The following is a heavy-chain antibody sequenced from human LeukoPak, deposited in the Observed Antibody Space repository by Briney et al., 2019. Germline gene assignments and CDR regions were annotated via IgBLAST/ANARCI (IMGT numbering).Heavy chain of an antibody. J-gene: IGHJ4*02. CDR3: ARVDFWSGYSIDY. CDR1: GFTFSSYS. Sequence: QPGGSLRPSCAASGFTFSSYSMNWVRQAPGKGLEWVSYISSSSSTIYYADSVKGRFTISRDNAKNSLYLQMNSLRAEDTAVYYCARVDFWSGYSIDYWGQGTLVTVSS. V-gene: IGHV3-48*01. CDR2: ISSSSSTI. D-gene: IGHD3-3*01.